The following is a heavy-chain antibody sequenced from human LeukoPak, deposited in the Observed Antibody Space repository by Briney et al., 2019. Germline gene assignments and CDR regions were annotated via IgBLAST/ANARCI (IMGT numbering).Heavy chain of an antibody. V-gene: IGHV3-33*06. CDR2: IWHDGSYE. D-gene: IGHD1-26*01. CDR3: AEDGVGATSLDC. J-gene: IGHJ4*02. CDR1: GFTFSRYG. Sequence: GGSLRLSCAASGFTFSRYGMHWVRQAPGKGLEWVAVIWHDGSYEYYADSVKGRFTISRDSSKSTLYLQMNSLRAEDTAVYYCAEDGVGATSLDCWGQGTLVTVSS.